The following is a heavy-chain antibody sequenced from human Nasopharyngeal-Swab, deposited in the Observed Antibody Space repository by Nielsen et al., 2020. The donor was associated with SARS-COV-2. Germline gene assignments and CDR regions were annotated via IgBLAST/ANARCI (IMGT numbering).Heavy chain of an antibody. Sequence: ASVMVYCKASGYTFTSYYMHWVRQAPGQGLEWMGIINPRGGSTSYAQKFQGRVTMTRDTSTSTLYMNLSSLTSDDTAVYYCTRGTNDMDVWGQGTTVTVSS. J-gene: IGHJ6*02. CDR1: GYTFTSYY. CDR2: INPRGGST. CDR3: TRGTNDMDV. V-gene: IGHV1-46*01.